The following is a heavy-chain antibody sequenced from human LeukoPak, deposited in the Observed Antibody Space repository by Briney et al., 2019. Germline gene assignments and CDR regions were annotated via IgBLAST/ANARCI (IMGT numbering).Heavy chain of an antibody. Sequence: GGSLRLSCAASGFTFSDAWMSWVRQAPGKGLEWVSAISGSGGSTYYADSVKGRFTISRDNSKNTLYLQMNSLRAEDTAVYYCANGDHYFDYWGQGTLVTVSS. V-gene: IGHV3-23*01. D-gene: IGHD3-10*01. CDR2: ISGSGGST. CDR1: GFTFSDAW. J-gene: IGHJ4*02. CDR3: ANGDHYFDY.